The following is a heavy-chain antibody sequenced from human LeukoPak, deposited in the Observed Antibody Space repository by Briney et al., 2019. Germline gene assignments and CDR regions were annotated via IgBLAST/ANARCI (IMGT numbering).Heavy chain of an antibody. CDR1: GGSISSSSYY. J-gene: IGHJ4*02. D-gene: IGHD2-8*01. Sequence: SGTLSLTCTVSGGSISSSSYYWGWVRQPPGKGLEWIGSIYYSGSTYYNPSLKSRVTISVDTSKNQFSLKLSSVTAADTAVYYCARVGYCTNGVCSQRIFDYWGQGTLVTVSS. V-gene: IGHV4-39*01. CDR3: ARVGYCTNGVCSQRIFDY. CDR2: IYYSGST.